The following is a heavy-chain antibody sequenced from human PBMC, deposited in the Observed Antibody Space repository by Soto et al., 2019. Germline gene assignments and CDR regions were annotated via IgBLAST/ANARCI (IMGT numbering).Heavy chain of an antibody. CDR3: ARDPIRELDHIAAVKSDYYGKDV. D-gene: IGHD6-6*01. V-gene: IGHV1-69*13. CDR1: GGTFSSYA. CDR2: IIPIFGTA. Sequence: SVKVSCKASGGTFSSYAISWVRQAPGQGLEWMGGIIPIFGTANYAQKFQGRVTITADESTSTAYMELSSLRSEDTAVYYCARDPIRELDHIAAVKSDYYGKDVWGQGTTVTVSS. J-gene: IGHJ6*02.